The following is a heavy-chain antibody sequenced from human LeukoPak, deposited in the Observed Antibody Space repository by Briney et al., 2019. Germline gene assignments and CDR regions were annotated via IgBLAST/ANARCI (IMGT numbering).Heavy chain of an antibody. CDR2: INSDGRTT. J-gene: IGHJ5*02. CDR3: ARVEYSSSWPRFDP. CDR1: GFTFSSYW. Sequence: GGSLRLSCAASGFTFSSYWMHWVRQAPGKGLVWVSRINSDGRTTSYADSVKGRFTISRDNAKNTLYLQMNSLRAEDTAVYYCARVEYSSSWPRFDPWGQGTLVTVSS. D-gene: IGHD6-13*01. V-gene: IGHV3-74*01.